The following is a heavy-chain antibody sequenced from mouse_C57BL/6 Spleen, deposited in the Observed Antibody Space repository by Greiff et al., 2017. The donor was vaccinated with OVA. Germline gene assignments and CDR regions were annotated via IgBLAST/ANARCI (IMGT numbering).Heavy chain of an antibody. CDR1: GYTFTSYW. CDR3: AREQLRSYFDY. V-gene: IGHV1-69*01. Sequence: QVQLKQPGAELVMPGASVKLSCKASGYTFTSYWMHWVKQRPGQGLEWIGEIDPSDSYTNYNQKFKGKSTLTVDKSSSTAYMQLSSLTSEDSAVYYCAREQLRSYFDYWGQGTTLTVSS. J-gene: IGHJ2*01. D-gene: IGHD3-2*02. CDR2: IDPSDSYT.